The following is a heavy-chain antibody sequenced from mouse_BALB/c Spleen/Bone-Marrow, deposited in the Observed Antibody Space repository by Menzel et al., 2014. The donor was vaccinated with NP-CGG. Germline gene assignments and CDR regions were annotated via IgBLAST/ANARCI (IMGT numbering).Heavy chain of an antibody. J-gene: IGHJ2*01. Sequence: QVQLKDSGPSLVQPSQSLSITCTVSGFSLTSYGVHWVRQSPGKGLEWLGVIWRGGSTDYNAAFMSRLRITKDNSKSQVFFKKNSLQADDTAIYYRAKRGNYGYFDYWGQGTTLTVSS. CDR2: IWRGGST. V-gene: IGHV2-5-1*01. CDR3: AKRGNYGYFDY. D-gene: IGHD2-1*01. CDR1: GFSLTSYG.